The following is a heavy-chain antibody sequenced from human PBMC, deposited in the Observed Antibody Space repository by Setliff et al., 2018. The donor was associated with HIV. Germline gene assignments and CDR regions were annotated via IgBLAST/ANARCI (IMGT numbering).Heavy chain of an antibody. CDR2: IYHSGTT. CDR1: GSYISNSYH. V-gene: IGHV4-38-2*01. D-gene: IGHD6-19*01. CDR3: ARSKYSSGWYSDHDAFDI. J-gene: IGHJ3*02. Sequence: SETLSLTCDVSGSYISNSYHWGWVRQPPGKGLEWIGSIYHSGTTYYNPSLKSRVTISVATSKIQFSLKLTSVTAADTALYYCARSKYSSGWYSDHDAFDIWGQGTMVTVSS.